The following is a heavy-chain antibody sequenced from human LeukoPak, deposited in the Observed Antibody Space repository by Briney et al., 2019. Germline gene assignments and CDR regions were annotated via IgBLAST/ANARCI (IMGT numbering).Heavy chain of an antibody. J-gene: IGHJ3*02. D-gene: IGHD3-22*01. CDR3: ARPETYYYDSSGYYSTILDAFDI. Sequence: GGSLRLSCAASGFTFSSYVMHWVRQAPGKGLEWVAVISYDGSNKYYADSVKGRFTISRDNSKNTLYLQMNSLRAEDTAVYYCARPETYYYDSSGYYSTILDAFDIWGQGTMVTVSS. CDR2: ISYDGSNK. CDR1: GFTFSSYV. V-gene: IGHV3-30-3*01.